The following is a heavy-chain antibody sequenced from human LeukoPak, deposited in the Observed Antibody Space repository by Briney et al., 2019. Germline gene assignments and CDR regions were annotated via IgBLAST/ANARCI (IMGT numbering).Heavy chain of an antibody. J-gene: IGHJ3*02. D-gene: IGHD3-10*01. CDR3: AHLGWGSGSVYDFDI. CDR1: GFSLSTSGVG. CDR2: IYWDDDK. V-gene: IGHV2-5*02. Sequence: SGPTLVKPTQTLTLTCTLSGFSLSTSGVGVGWIRQPPGKALEWLALIYWDDDKRYSPSLKSMLTTTKDTFKNQVVLTMTNMDPVDTATYYCAHLGWGSGSVYDFDIWGQGTMVTVSS.